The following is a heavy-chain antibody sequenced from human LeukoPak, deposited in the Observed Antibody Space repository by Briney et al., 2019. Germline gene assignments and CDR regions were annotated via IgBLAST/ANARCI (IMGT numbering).Heavy chain of an antibody. CDR1: GYTFTSYG. Sequence: ASVKVSCKASGYTFTSYGISWVRQAPGQGLEWMGWISAYNGNTNYAQKLQGRVTMTTDTSTSTAYMELRSLRSDDTAVYYCARDWGYYDSSGYYSDLSYWGQGTLVTVPS. CDR2: ISAYNGNT. J-gene: IGHJ4*02. CDR3: ARDWGYYDSSGYYSDLSY. V-gene: IGHV1-18*01. D-gene: IGHD3-22*01.